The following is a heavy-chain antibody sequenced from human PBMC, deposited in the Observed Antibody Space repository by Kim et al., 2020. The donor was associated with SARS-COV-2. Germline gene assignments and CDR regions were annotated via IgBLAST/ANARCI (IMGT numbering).Heavy chain of an antibody. Sequence: SETLSLTCAVYGGSLSGSYWSWIRQPPGKGLEWIGAINHSGITNYNPSLKSTVTISIDTSTKQFSLNMSSVTAADTAVSFCASLHYDSGNYYNAPRDYWGQGTMVTVSS. J-gene: IGHJ4*02. CDR1: GGSLSGSY. CDR2: INHSGIT. CDR3: ASLHYDSGNYYNAPRDY. V-gene: IGHV4-34*01. D-gene: IGHD3-10*01.